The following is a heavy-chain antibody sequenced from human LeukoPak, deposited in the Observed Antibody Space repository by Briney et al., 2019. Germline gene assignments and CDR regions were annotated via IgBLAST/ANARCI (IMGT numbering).Heavy chain of an antibody. Sequence: PSETLSLTCTVSGVSISSSSYYWGWIRQPPGKGLEWIGSIYYGGSTYYNPSLKSRVTISVDTSKNQFSPKLTSVTAAETAVYYCARGRSIDYFDFWGQGTLVTVSS. D-gene: IGHD2-21*01. V-gene: IGHV4-39*01. CDR3: ARGRSIDYFDF. CDR2: IYYGGST. J-gene: IGHJ4*02. CDR1: GVSISSSSYY.